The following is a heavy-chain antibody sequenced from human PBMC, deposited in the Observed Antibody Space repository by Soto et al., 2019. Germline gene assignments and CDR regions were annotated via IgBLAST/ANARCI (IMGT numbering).Heavy chain of an antibody. J-gene: IGHJ3*02. V-gene: IGHV4-34*01. Sequence: SETLSLTCGVYGGSFSGYYWSWIRQPPGKGLEWIGEINQSGSTNYNPSLKSRVTISIDTSKNQFSLKLSSVTAADTAVYFCSRGRYHDSSGYYDAFDIWGQGPMVTVSS. CDR2: INQSGST. CDR3: SRGRYHDSSGYYDAFDI. D-gene: IGHD3-22*01. CDR1: GGSFSGYY.